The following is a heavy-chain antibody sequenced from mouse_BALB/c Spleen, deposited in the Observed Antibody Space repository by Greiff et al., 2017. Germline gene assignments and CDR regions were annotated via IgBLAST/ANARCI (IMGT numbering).Heavy chain of an antibody. J-gene: IGHJ4*01. CDR2: IYPGDGDT. CDR3: ARYYYGSSYDAMDY. D-gene: IGHD1-1*01. Sequence: QVQLPQSGAELVRPGSSVKISCKASGYAFSSYWMNWVKQRPGQGLEWIGQIYPGDGDTNYNGKFKGKATLTADKSSSTAYMQLSSLTSEDSAVYFCARYYYGSSYDAMDYWGQGTSVTVSS. V-gene: IGHV1-80*01. CDR1: GYAFSSYW.